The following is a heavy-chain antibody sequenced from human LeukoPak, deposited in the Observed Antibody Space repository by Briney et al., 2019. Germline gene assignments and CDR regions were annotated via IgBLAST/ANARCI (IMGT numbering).Heavy chain of an antibody. CDR3: ARRTPNWNSYYFDH. Sequence: SETLSLTCTVSGASIRGYYWSWIRQPPGKGLEWIGYINHSGSTNYNPSLKSRVTISVDTSKTQFSLNLNSVTAADTAVYYCARRTPNWNSYYFDHWGQGILVTVSS. CDR1: GASIRGYY. J-gene: IGHJ4*02. CDR2: INHSGST. D-gene: IGHD1-7*01. V-gene: IGHV4-59*01.